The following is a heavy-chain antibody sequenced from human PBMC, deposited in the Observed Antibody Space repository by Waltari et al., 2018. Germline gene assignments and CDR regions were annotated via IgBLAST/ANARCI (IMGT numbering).Heavy chain of an antibody. J-gene: IGHJ4*02. CDR2: VWSDCSRT. V-gene: IGHV3-30*02. CDR1: GFPFSSYA. CDR3: AKVRRSDYFGSGSYPYYDF. D-gene: IGHD3-10*01. Sequence: QVQLVESGGGVVQPGESLRLSCAASGFPFSSYAMHWVRQAPGKGLELVALVWSDCSRTYYADSVKDRFTISRDNSKNTLSLQMSRLRPEDTALYYCAKVRRSDYFGSGSYPYYDFWGQGTLVSVSS.